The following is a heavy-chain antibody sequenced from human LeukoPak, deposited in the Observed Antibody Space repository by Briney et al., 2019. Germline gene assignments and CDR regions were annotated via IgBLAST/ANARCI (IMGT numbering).Heavy chain of an antibody. D-gene: IGHD5-12*01. CDR3: ARDKGGYDSKLWDY. V-gene: IGHV4-4*02. Sequence: SETLSFTCAVSGGSISSSNWWGRVRPPPGQGLGWIRDIYDSGSTNYNPSLRSRITISVDKSKNQFSLKLSSVTAADTAVYYCARDKGGYDSKLWDYWGQGTLVTVS. J-gene: IGHJ4*02. CDR2: IYDSGST. CDR1: GGSISSSNW.